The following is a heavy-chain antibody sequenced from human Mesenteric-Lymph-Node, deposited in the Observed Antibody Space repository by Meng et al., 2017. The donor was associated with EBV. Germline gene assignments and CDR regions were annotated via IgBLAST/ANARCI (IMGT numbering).Heavy chain of an antibody. Sequence: QLQLVQSGAEVKKPGSSVKVSCWASGGTFSSYAISWVRQAPGQGLEWMGGIIPISGTANYAQKFRGRVTITADKSTSTAYMELSSLRSEDTAVYYCVAPFYGSGTHSYDYWGQGTLVTVSS. J-gene: IGHJ4*02. CDR1: GGTFSSYA. D-gene: IGHD3-10*01. V-gene: IGHV1-69*06. CDR3: VAPFYGSGTHSYDY. CDR2: IIPISGTA.